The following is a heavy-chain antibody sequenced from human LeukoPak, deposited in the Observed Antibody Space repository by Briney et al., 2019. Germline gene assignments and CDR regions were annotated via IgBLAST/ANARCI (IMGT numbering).Heavy chain of an antibody. CDR3: ARFRGSGSYFSGLDYFDY. V-gene: IGHV4-61*02. D-gene: IGHD1-26*01. J-gene: IGHJ4*02. Sequence: SETLSLTCTVSGGSISSDLYHWSWIRQPAGEGLEWIGRIFADGITNYNPSLNNRLTLSVDTSKNQFSLNLSSVTAADTAVYYCARFRGSGSYFSGLDYFDYWGQGTLVTVSS. CDR2: IFADGIT. CDR1: GGSISSDLYH.